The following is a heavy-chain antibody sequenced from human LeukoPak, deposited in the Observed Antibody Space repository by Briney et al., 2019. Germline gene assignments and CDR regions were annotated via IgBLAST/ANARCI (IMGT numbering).Heavy chain of an antibody. CDR2: IYYSGST. CDR3: ATYYDTSGYRFDY. J-gene: IGHJ4*02. CDR1: GGSISSYY. D-gene: IGHD3-22*01. Sequence: SETLSLTCTVSGGSISSYYWSWIRQPPGKGLEWIGYIYYSGSTNYNPSLKSRVTMSIDKSKNQFSLKVNSVTAADTAVYYCATYYDTSGYRFDYWGQGTLVTVSS. V-gene: IGHV4-59*12.